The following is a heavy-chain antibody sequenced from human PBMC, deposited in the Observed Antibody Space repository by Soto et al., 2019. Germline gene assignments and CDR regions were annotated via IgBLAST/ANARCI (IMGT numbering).Heavy chain of an antibody. J-gene: IGHJ4*02. CDR1: GFAFSSYG. Sequence: GGSLRLSCAASGFAFSSYGMHWVRQAPGKGLEWVAVISYDGSNKYYADSVKGRFTISRDNSKNTLYLQMDSLRAEDTAVYYCAKQYYFDYWGQGTXVTVSS. CDR2: ISYDGSNK. CDR3: AKQYYFDY. V-gene: IGHV3-30*18.